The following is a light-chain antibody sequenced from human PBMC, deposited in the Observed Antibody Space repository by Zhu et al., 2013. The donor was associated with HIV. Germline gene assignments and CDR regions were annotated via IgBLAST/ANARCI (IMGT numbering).Light chain of an antibody. CDR1: QSIRTW. J-gene: IGKJ2*01. CDR2: KAS. CDR3: LRYNSYSVAYT. V-gene: IGKV1-5*03. Sequence: DIQVTQSPSTLSASVGDTVTITCRASQSIRTWLAWYQQKPGKVPKLLIYKASTLEDGVPSRFSGSGSGTTFTLTINNVQPDDFATYYCLRYNSYSVAYTFGRGYQAGDQT.